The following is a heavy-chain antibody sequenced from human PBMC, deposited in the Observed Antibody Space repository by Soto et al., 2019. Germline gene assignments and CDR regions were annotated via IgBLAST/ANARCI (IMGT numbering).Heavy chain of an antibody. CDR3: ARQRYYDSSGYYSDY. Sequence: SETLSLTCTVSNDSIRSGTYYWAWIRQPPGRGLEWIGSLSYLGTTDYNPSLKSRVTISVDTSKNQFSLKLSSVTAADTAVYYCARQRYYDSSGYYSDYWGQGTLVTVSS. CDR2: LSYLGTT. J-gene: IGHJ4*02. D-gene: IGHD3-22*01. V-gene: IGHV4-39*01. CDR1: NDSIRSGTYY.